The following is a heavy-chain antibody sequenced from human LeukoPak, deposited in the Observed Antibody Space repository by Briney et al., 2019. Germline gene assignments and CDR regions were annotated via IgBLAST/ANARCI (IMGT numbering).Heavy chain of an antibody. Sequence: PGGSLRLSCAASGFTFDDYAMHWVRQTPGKGLEWVLGISWNSRSIVYTDSVKGRFTISRDNAKNSLYLQMNSLRLEDTALYYCTKVNGDNAAHGSKWYLDVWGRGTLVTVSS. CDR3: TKVNGDNAAHGSKWYLDV. D-gene: IGHD7-27*01. CDR1: GFTFDDYA. CDR2: ISWNSRSI. J-gene: IGHJ2*01. V-gene: IGHV3-9*01.